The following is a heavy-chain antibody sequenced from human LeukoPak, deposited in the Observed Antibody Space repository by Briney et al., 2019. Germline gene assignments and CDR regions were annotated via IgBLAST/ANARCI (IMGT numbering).Heavy chain of an antibody. CDR3: ARVMTAITNWFDP. J-gene: IGHJ5*02. D-gene: IGHD2-21*02. CDR1: GFTVSSNY. CDR2: IYRDGST. Sequence: PGRSLRRSCAASGFTVSSNYVSWVRQAPGKGLEWVSSIYRDGSTYYADSVKGRFTISRDNSKNTLNLQMNNLRVEDTAVYYCARVMTAITNWFDPWGQGTLVTVSS. V-gene: IGHV3-66*01.